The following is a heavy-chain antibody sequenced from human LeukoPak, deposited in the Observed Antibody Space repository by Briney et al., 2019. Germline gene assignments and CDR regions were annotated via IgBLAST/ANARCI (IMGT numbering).Heavy chain of an antibody. CDR1: GGSISSSNW. V-gene: IGHV4-4*02. Sequence: SETLSLTCGVSGGSISSSNWWSWVRQPPGQGRECCGEISLTGLTHYTPSLEGRVTVSLDKSKNQLSLNLACVTAADTAVYYCSRENGAFSPFGYWGQGTLVTVLS. D-gene: IGHD2-8*01. CDR2: ISLTGLT. CDR3: SRENGAFSPFGY. J-gene: IGHJ4*02.